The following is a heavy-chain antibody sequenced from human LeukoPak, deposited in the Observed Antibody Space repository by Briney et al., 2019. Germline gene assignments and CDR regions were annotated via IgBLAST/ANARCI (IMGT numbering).Heavy chain of an antibody. V-gene: IGHV3-23*01. CDR3: AKSEIDPSRPNYYYYMDV. CDR2: ISGSGGST. Sequence: GGSLRLSCAASGFTFSSYAMSWVRQAPGKGLEWVSAISGSGGSTYYADSVKGRFTISRDNSKNTLYVQMNSLRAEDTAVYYCAKSEIDPSRPNYYYYMDVWGKGTTVTVSS. D-gene: IGHD5/OR15-5a*01. CDR1: GFTFSSYA. J-gene: IGHJ6*03.